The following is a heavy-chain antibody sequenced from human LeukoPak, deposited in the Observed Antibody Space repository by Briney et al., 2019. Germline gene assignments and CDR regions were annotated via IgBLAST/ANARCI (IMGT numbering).Heavy chain of an antibody. CDR1: GVSITYHY. J-gene: IGHJ4*02. Sequence: SETLPLTCAVSGVSITYHYWSCIRQPPRERLELIGYMYSSGSTDYNNSLKSRVTLSVDTSKNQFSLKLNSVTAQDTAVYYCARLKGSILGATTFDYWGQGTLVTVSS. V-gene: IGHV4-59*08. CDR3: ARLKGSILGATTFDY. CDR2: MYSSGST. D-gene: IGHD1-26*01.